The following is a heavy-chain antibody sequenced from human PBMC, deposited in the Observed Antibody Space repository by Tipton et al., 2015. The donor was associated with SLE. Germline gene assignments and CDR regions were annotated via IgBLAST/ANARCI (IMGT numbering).Heavy chain of an antibody. CDR1: GGSISSYY. CDR2: IYYSGST. CDR3: ARGTKLGNHYYYYYMDI. J-gene: IGHJ6*03. Sequence: LRLSCTVSGGSISSYYWSWIRQPPGKGLEWIGYIYYSGSTNYNPSLKSRVTISVDTSKNQFSLKLSSVTAADTAVYYCARGTKLGNHYYYYYMDIWGKGTTVTVSS. V-gene: IGHV4-59*01. D-gene: IGHD7-27*01.